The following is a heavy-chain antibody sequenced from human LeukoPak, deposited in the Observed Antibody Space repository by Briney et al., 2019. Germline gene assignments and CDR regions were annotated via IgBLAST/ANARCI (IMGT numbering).Heavy chain of an antibody. J-gene: IGHJ6*03. CDR1: GYTFTSYG. CDR3: ARDEYYDFWSGYYNAYYMDV. CDR2: ISAYNGNT. Sequence: GASVKVSCKASGYTFTSYGISWVRQAPGQGLEWMGWISAYNGNTNYAQKLQGRVTMTTDTSTSTAYMELRSLRSDDTAVYYCARDEYYDFWSGYYNAYYMDVWGKGTTVTVSS. D-gene: IGHD3-3*01. V-gene: IGHV1-18*01.